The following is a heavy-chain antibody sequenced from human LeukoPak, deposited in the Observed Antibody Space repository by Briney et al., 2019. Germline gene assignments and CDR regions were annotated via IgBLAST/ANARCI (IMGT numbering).Heavy chain of an antibody. CDR3: ASSFTSMSPYY. Sequence: ASVKVSRKASGYTFTSYGISWVRQAPGQGLEWMGWISAYNGNTNYAQKLQGRVTMTTDTSTSTAYMELRSLRSDDTAVYYCASSFTSMSPYYWGQGTLVTVSS. J-gene: IGHJ4*02. D-gene: IGHD2/OR15-2a*01. CDR1: GYTFTSYG. CDR2: ISAYNGNT. V-gene: IGHV1-18*01.